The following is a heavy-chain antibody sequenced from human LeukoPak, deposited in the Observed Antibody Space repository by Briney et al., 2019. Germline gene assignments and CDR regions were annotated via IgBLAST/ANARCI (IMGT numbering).Heavy chain of an antibody. CDR3: ARTPMIAVAGTFDY. Sequence: PSETLSLTCTVSGGSISSYYWSWIRQPAGKGREWIGRIYTSGSTNYNPSLKSRVTMSVDTSKNQFSLKLSSVTAADTAVYYCARTPMIAVAGTFDYWGQGALVTVSS. V-gene: IGHV4-4*07. CDR2: IYTSGST. D-gene: IGHD6-19*01. CDR1: GGSISSYY. J-gene: IGHJ4*02.